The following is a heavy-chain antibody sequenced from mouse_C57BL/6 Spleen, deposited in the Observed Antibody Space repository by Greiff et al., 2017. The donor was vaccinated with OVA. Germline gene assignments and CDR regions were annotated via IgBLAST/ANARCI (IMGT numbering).Heavy chain of an antibody. CDR2: IYPGSGNT. CDR1: GYTFTDYY. J-gene: IGHJ3*01. Sequence: QVQLKESGAELVRPGASVKLSCKASGYTFTDYYINWVKQRPGQGLEWIARIYPGSGNTYYNEKFKGKATLTAEKSSSTAYMQLSSLTSEDSAVYFCARGDGETWFAYWGQGTLVTVSA. CDR3: ARGDGETWFAY. V-gene: IGHV1-76*01.